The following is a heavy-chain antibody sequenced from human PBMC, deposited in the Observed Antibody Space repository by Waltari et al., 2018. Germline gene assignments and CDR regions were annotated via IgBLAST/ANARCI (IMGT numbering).Heavy chain of an antibody. CDR1: GGSISSSSYY. Sequence: QLQLQESGPGLVKPSETLSLTCTVSGGSISSSSYYWGWIRQPPGKGLEWIGSIYYSGSTYYHPSLKSRVTISVDTSKNQFSLKLSSVTAADTAVYYCARRGSSSHYFDYWGQGTLVTVSS. CDR3: ARRGSSSHYFDY. CDR2: IYYSGST. D-gene: IGHD6-6*01. V-gene: IGHV4-39*01. J-gene: IGHJ4*02.